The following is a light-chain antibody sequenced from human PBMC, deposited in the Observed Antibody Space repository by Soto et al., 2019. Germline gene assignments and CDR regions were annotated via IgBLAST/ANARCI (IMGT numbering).Light chain of an antibody. CDR3: QHFSNSPSIT. CDR1: QSVTGTN. J-gene: IGKJ5*01. Sequence: IVLTQSPVTLSLSPGEGATLSCRASQSVTGTNLAWYQQRAGQAPRLLIYGAFTRATGIPARFSGSGSGTDFTLTISRLEPEDFAVYYCQHFSNSPSITFGQGTRLEIK. V-gene: IGKV3-20*01. CDR2: GAF.